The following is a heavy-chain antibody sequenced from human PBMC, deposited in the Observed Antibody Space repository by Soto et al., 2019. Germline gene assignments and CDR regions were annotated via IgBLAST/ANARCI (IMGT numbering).Heavy chain of an antibody. V-gene: IGHV3-7*01. J-gene: IGHJ4*02. CDR3: ARVDPYYYGSGCYYFDF. CDR1: GFTFSSYQ. D-gene: IGHD3-10*01. Sequence: PGGPLRLSGTASGFTFSSYQMNWVRQVPGKGGEWVANIKQDGSEKYYVDSLKDRFTISRDNAKTSLYLEMNSLRAEDTAVYYCARVDPYYYGSGCYYFDFWGQGTLVTVSS. CDR2: IKQDGSEK.